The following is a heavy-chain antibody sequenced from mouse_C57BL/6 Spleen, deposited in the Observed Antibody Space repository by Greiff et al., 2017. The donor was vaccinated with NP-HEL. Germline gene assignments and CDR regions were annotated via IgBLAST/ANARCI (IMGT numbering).Heavy chain of an antibody. CDR2: ISDGGSYT. V-gene: IGHV5-4*01. D-gene: IGHD2-2*01. CDR3: ARERMVTTYFDY. J-gene: IGHJ2*01. Sequence: EVKLMESGGGLVKPGGSLKLSCAASGFTFSSYAMSWVRQTPEKRLEWVATISDGGSYTYYPDNVKGRFTISRDNAKNNLYLQMSHLKSEDTAMYYCARERMVTTYFDYWGQGTTLTVSS. CDR1: GFTFSSYA.